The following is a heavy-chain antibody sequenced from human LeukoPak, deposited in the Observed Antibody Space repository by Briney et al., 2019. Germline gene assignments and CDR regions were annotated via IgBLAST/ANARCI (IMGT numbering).Heavy chain of an antibody. Sequence: KVSXKGSGYSFTSYWIGWVRQMPGKGLEWIGIIYPGDSDTRYSPSFQGQVTISADKSITTAYLQWSTLKASDSATYYCARRHSTSWHSDYWGQGTLVTVSS. D-gene: IGHD6-13*01. CDR2: IYPGDSDT. V-gene: IGHV5-51*01. CDR1: GYSFTSYW. J-gene: IGHJ4*02. CDR3: ARRHSTSWHSDY.